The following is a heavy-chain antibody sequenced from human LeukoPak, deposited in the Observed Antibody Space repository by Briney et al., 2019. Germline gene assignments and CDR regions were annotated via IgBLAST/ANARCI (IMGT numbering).Heavy chain of an antibody. Sequence: SETLSLTCTVSGGSISSYYWSWIRQPPGKGLEWIGYIYYSGSTNYNPSLKSRVTISVDTSKNQFSLKLSPVTAADTAVYYCARAVRVYYGGYHVAFAIWGQGTMVTVSS. J-gene: IGHJ3*02. CDR2: IYYSGST. V-gene: IGHV4-59*01. CDR1: GGSISSYY. D-gene: IGHD4-17*01. CDR3: ARAVRVYYGGYHVAFAI.